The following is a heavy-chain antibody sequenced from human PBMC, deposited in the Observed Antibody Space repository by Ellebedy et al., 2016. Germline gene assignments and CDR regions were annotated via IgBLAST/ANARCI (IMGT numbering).Heavy chain of an antibody. CDR2: ISAYNGNT. Sequence: GESLKISXKGSGYSFTSYGISWVRQAPGQGLEWMGWISAYNGNTNYAQKLQGRVTMTTDTSTSTAYMELRSLRSDDTAVYYCARDGERRWTRYYFDYWGQGTLVTVSS. CDR3: ARDGERRWTRYYFDY. CDR1: GYSFTSYG. J-gene: IGHJ4*02. D-gene: IGHD4-23*01. V-gene: IGHV1-18*01.